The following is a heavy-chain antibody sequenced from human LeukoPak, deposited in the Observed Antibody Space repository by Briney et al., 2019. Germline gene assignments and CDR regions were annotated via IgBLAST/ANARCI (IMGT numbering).Heavy chain of an antibody. J-gene: IGHJ4*02. D-gene: IGHD5-24*01. CDR2: INHVGIT. V-gene: IGHV4-34*01. Sequence: NPSETLSLTCAVYGESFDGYYWSWIRQSPGKGLEWIGHINHVGITNHNPSLKSRVTISVDTSKNQFSLKLTSVTAADTAVYYCARGRGRDGDNLTRWGQGTLVTVSS. CDR1: GESFDGYY. CDR3: ARGRGRDGDNLTR.